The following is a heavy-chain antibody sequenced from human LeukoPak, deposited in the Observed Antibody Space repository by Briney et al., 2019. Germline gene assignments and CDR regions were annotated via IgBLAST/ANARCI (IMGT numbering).Heavy chain of an antibody. Sequence: PSETLSLTCTVSGGSISSYYWSWIRQPAGKGLEWIGRIYASGSTNYNSSLKSRVTMSVDTSKNQFSLKLSSVSAADTAVYYCARDPPSGWDYWGQGTLVTVSS. J-gene: IGHJ4*02. CDR3: ARDPPSGWDY. CDR2: IYASGST. CDR1: GGSISSYY. V-gene: IGHV4-4*07. D-gene: IGHD6-19*01.